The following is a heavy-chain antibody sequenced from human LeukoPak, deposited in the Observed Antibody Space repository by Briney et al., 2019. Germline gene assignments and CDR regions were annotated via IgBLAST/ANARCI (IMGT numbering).Heavy chain of an antibody. V-gene: IGHV3-66*04. CDR1: GFTVSNYY. D-gene: IGHD2-2*02. Sequence: GGSLRLSCAASGFTVSNYYMSWVRQPPGKGLEWVSILYSGDSTSYADSVKGRFTISRDDSKNTAYLQMNSLKTEDTAVYYCTRPIQNMDVWGKGTTVTISS. CDR2: LYSGDST. J-gene: IGHJ6*03. CDR3: TRPIQNMDV.